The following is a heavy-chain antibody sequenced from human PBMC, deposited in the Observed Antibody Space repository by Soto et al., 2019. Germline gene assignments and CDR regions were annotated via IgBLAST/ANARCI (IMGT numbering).Heavy chain of an antibody. CDR3: ARDRPARASGYPLSPPYYYYVMDV. J-gene: IGHJ6*02. CDR1: GGSTSSYC. D-gene: IGHD5-12*01. Sequence: SETLSLTCTVSGGSTSSYCWSWIRQPPGKGMEWIGYIYYNGSTNYNPSLKSRVTISVDTSKNQFSLKLSSVTAADTAVYYCARDRPARASGYPLSPPYYYYVMDVWGQGTTVTVSS. V-gene: IGHV4-59*01. CDR2: IYYNGST.